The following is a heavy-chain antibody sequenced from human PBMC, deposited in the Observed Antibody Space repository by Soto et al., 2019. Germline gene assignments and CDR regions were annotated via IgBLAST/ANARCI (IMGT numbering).Heavy chain of an antibody. D-gene: IGHD2-15*01. CDR1: GYTFTSYG. CDR2: ISAYNGNT. V-gene: IGHV1-18*01. J-gene: IGHJ4*02. CDR3: AGVTTTPGLRSPDYFDY. Sequence: ASVKVSCKASGYTFTSYGISWVRQAPGQGLEWMGWISAYNGNTNYAQKLQGRVTMTTDTSTSTAYMELRSLRSEDTAVYYCAGVTTTPGLRSPDYFDYWGQGTLVTVSS.